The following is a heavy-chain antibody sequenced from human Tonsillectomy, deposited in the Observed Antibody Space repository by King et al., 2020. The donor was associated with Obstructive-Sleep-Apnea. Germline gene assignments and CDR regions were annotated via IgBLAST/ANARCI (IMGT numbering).Heavy chain of an antibody. J-gene: IGHJ4*02. D-gene: IGHD4-23*01. CDR1: GGSISSYY. CDR2: IYYSGST. CDR3: ARGGSYGGQTDY. V-gene: IGHV4-59*01. Sequence: QLQESGPGLVKPSETLSLTCTVSGGSISSYYWSWIRQPPGKGLEWIGYIYYSGSTNYNPSLKSRVTISVDTSKNQFSLKLSSVTAADTAVYYCARGGSYGGQTDYWGQGTLVTVSS.